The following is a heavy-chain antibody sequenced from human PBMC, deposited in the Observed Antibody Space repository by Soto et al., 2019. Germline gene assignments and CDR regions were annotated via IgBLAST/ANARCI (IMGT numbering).Heavy chain of an antibody. CDR3: ARVRFGQWGYAMDV. CDR2: MSSSGDSI. Sequence: QVQLVESGGGLVKPGGSLRLSCAASGITFSDCYMNWIRQAPGKGLEWVSYMSSSGDSINYAGSVRGRFTVSRDNAKNSLYLKMKSLRAEDTAMYYCARVRFGQWGYAMDVWSQGTTVTVSS. V-gene: IGHV3-11*01. D-gene: IGHD3-10*01. CDR1: GITFSDCY. J-gene: IGHJ6*02.